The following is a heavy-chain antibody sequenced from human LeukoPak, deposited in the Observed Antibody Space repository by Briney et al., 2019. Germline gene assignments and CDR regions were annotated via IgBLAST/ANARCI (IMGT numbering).Heavy chain of an antibody. CDR1: GYSISSGYY. CDR2: IYHSGST. D-gene: IGHD3-10*01. J-gene: IGHJ4*02. Sequence: SETLSLTCVVSGYSISSGYYWGWIRQPPGKGLEWIASIYHSGSTNYNPSLKSQVTISVDTSKNQFSLKLSSVTAADTAVYYCARLPRGSGSYHFDYWGQGTLVTVSS. CDR3: ARLPRGSGSYHFDY. V-gene: IGHV4-38-2*01.